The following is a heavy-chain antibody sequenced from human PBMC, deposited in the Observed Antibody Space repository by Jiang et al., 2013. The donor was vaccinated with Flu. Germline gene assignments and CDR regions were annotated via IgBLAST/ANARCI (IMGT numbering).Heavy chain of an antibody. CDR3: AIRDYNSGGGLLDI. D-gene: IGHD1-1*01. CDR1: GGSISSGAYY. CDR2: IYYSGST. V-gene: IGHV4-31*03. Sequence: GSGLVKPSQTLSLTCSVSGGSISSGAYYWSWIRQHPGKGLEWIGYIYYSGSTHYNPPLKSRVTISIDTSKNQFSLKLSSMTAADTAVYYCAIRDYNSGGGLLDIWGQGDTGHRLF. J-gene: IGHJ3*02.